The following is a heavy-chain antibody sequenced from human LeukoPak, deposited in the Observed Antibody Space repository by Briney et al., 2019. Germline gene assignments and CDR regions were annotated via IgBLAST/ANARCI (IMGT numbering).Heavy chain of an antibody. CDR2: IIPKFGSA. CDR3: ARDNFAPSGVKYFQL. Sequence: ASVKVSCKASRGTLSPYGIGWVRQAPGQGLEWMGTIIPKFGSANYAQKFQDRLTLTTDESTSTGYMELSNLRSEDTAVYFCARDNFAPSGVKYFQLWGPGTLVTVSS. V-gene: IGHV1-69*05. CDR1: RGTLSPYG. J-gene: IGHJ1*01. D-gene: IGHD3-16*02.